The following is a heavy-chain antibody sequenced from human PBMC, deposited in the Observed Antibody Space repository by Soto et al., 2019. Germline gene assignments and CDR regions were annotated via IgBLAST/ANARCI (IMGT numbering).Heavy chain of an antibody. CDR1: GGSISSDAYY. CDR3: AREDYDFWSGAYYGMDV. CDR2: IYYSGST. V-gene: IGHV4-31*03. J-gene: IGHJ6*02. Sequence: PSDTLSLTCTVSGGSISSDAYYWSWIRQHPGKGLEWIGYIYYSGSTYCNPSLKGRVTIPVDTSKNQFSLKLSSVTAADTAVYYCAREDYDFWSGAYYGMDVWGQGTTVTVSS. D-gene: IGHD3-3*01.